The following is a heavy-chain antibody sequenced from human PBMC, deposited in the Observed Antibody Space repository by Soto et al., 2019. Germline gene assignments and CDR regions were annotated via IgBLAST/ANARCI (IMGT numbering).Heavy chain of an antibody. CDR2: IRGSGSGI. J-gene: IGHJ6*02. D-gene: IGHD1-26*01. CDR3: AKDSQKFLGYYYGMDV. Sequence: HPGVSLRLSCVGSGFTFESYWMTWVRQSPGKGLEWVANIRGSGSGIDYADSVKGRFTISRDNSKNTLYLQMNSLRAEDTAVYYCAKDSQKFLGYYYGMDVWGQGTTVNVSS. CDR1: GFTFESYW. V-gene: IGHV3-23*01.